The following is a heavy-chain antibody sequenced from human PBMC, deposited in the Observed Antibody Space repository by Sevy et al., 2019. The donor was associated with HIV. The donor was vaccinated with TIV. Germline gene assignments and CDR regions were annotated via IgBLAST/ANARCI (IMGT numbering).Heavy chain of an antibody. V-gene: IGHV3-21*01. CDR2: ISSSSSYI. D-gene: IGHD3-16*01. J-gene: IGHJ4*02. CDR3: ARVMRGRLGESENHFDY. Sequence: GGSLRLSCAASGFTFSSYSMNWVRQAPGKGLEWVSSISSSSSYIYYADSVKGRFTISRDNAKNSLYLQMNSLRAEDTAVYYCARVMRGRLGESENHFDYWGQGTLVTVSS. CDR1: GFTFSSYS.